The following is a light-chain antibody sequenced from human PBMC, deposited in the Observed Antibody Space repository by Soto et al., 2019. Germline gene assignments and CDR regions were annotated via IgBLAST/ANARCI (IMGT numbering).Light chain of an antibody. CDR2: DVN. CDR1: STDVDGYDY. Sequence: QSALTQPASVSGSPGQSITISCTGASTDVDGYDYVSWYQQHPGQAPKLMIYDVNNRPSGVSYRFSGSKSGDTASLTISGLQAEDDADYYCSSYTSSAPFYVFGNGTKLTVL. J-gene: IGLJ1*01. V-gene: IGLV2-14*03. CDR3: SSYTSSAPFYV.